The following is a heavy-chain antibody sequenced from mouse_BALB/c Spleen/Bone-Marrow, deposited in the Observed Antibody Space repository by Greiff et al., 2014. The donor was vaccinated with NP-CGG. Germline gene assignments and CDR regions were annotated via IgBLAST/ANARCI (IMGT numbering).Heavy chain of an antibody. Sequence: DVQLVESGGNLVKPGGSLKLSCAASGFTFSSYAMSWVRQTPEKRLEWVATIRSGGSYTYYPDSVKGRFTISRDNAKSTLYLQMRSLRSEDTAMYYCARQGDCYYDYWGQGTTLTVSS. V-gene: IGHV5-9-3*01. CDR1: GFTFSSYA. J-gene: IGHJ2*01. CDR2: IRSGGSYT. CDR3: ARQGDCYYDY. D-gene: IGHD2-3*01.